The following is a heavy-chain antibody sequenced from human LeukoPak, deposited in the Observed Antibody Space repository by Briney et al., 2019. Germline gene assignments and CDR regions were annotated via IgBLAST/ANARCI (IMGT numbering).Heavy chain of an antibody. CDR3: ARLAPTGANVDY. Sequence: SETLSLTCTVSGGSISSSSYYWGWIRQPPGKGLEWIGSIYYSGSTYYNPSLKSRVTISVDTSKNQFSLKLSSVTAAGTAVYYCARLAPTGANVDYWGQGTLVTVSS. CDR1: GGSISSSSYY. CDR2: IYYSGST. J-gene: IGHJ4*02. D-gene: IGHD1-26*01. V-gene: IGHV4-39*01.